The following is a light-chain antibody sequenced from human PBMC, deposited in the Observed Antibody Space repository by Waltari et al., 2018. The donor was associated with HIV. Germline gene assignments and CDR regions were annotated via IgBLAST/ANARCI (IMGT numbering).Light chain of an antibody. CDR1: DSNIGNNY. CDR3: ATWDASLTVV. Sequence: QSVLTQPPSVSAAPGQKVSISCSGSDSNIGNNYVSWYQQLPGTAPKLLIYDSYKRPPGIPDRFSGSKSGTSATLGIAGLQTGDEAYYYCATWDASLTVVFGGGTKLTVL. J-gene: IGLJ2*01. V-gene: IGLV1-51*01. CDR2: DSY.